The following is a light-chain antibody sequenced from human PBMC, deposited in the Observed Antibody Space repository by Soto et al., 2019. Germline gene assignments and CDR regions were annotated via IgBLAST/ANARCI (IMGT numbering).Light chain of an antibody. CDR3: PQYGSSPLT. V-gene: IGKV3-20*01. J-gene: IGKJ4*01. CDR1: QSVSSSF. CDR2: GAS. Sequence: EIVLTQSPGTLSLSPGERATLSCRASQSVSSSFLAWYQQKPGQAPRLLIYGASSRATGIPDRFSGSGSGTDFTLTISRLEPEEVAVYYCPQYGSSPLTFGGGTKVEIK.